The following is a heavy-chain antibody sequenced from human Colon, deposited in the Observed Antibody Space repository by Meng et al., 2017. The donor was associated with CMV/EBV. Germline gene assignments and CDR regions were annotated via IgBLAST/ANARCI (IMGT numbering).Heavy chain of an antibody. Sequence: GESLKISCAASGFTFSSYAMHWVRQAPGKGLEWVAVISYDGSNRYYADSVRGRFTISRDNSRNTVDLQMNSLRGEDTAVYYCAKGRYVFGGRNGMDVWGQGTTVTVSS. CDR1: GFTFSSYA. D-gene: IGHD3-16*01. CDR3: AKGRYVFGGRNGMDV. V-gene: IGHV3-30-3*01. J-gene: IGHJ6*02. CDR2: ISYDGSNR.